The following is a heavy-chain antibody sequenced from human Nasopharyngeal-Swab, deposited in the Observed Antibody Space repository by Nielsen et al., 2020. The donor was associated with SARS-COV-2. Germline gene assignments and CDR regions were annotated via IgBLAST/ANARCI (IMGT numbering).Heavy chain of an antibody. CDR1: GGSFSVYY. V-gene: IGHV4-34*01. J-gene: IGHJ3*02. Sequence: SETLFLTCAVYGGSFSVYYWSWIRQPPGKGLEWIGEINHSGSTNYNPSLRSRVTISVDTSKNQVSLKLSSVTAADTAVYYCARGRPWGYVWGTYRNDAFDIWGQGTMVTVSS. CDR2: INHSGST. CDR3: ARGRPWGYVWGTYRNDAFDI. D-gene: IGHD3-16*02.